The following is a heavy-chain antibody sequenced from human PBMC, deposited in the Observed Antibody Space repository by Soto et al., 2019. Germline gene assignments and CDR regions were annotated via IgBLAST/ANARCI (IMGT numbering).Heavy chain of an antibody. CDR2: IIPIFGTA. Sequence: QVQLVQSGAEVKKPGSSVKVSCKASGGTFSSYAISWVRQAPGQGLEWMGGIIPIFGTANYAQKFQGRVTITADESTSTAYMKLSSLRSEDTAVYYCAREGRYSSGWFWFDPWGQGTLVTVSS. CDR1: GGTFSSYA. V-gene: IGHV1-69*01. D-gene: IGHD6-19*01. J-gene: IGHJ5*02. CDR3: AREGRYSSGWFWFDP.